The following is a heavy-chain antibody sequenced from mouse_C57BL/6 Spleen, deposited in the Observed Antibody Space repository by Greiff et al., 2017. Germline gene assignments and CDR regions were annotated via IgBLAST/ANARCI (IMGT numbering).Heavy chain of an antibody. J-gene: IGHJ1*03. CDR1: GFTFSDYG. D-gene: IGHD1-1*01. V-gene: IGHV5-17*01. CDR2: ISSGSSTI. CDR3: ARGYGTGYFDV. Sequence: EVMLVESGGGLVKPGGSLKLSCAASGFTFSDYGMHWVRQAPEKGLEWVAYISSGSSTIYYADTVKGRFTISRDNAKTTLFLQMTSLRSEDTAMYYCARGYGTGYFDVWGTGTTVTVSS.